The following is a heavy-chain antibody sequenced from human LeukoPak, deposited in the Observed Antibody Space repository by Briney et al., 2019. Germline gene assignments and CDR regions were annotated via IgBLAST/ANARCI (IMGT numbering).Heavy chain of an antibody. J-gene: IGHJ4*02. Sequence: SQTLSLTCAVYGGSFSGYYWSWIRQPPGKGLEWIGEINHSGSTNYNPSLESRVTMSVDASKNHFSLKLSSVTAADTAVYYCARGLVNSGWGGYFDYWGQGTVVTVSS. D-gene: IGHD6-19*01. V-gene: IGHV4-34*01. CDR2: INHSGST. CDR1: GGSFSGYY. CDR3: ARGLVNSGWGGYFDY.